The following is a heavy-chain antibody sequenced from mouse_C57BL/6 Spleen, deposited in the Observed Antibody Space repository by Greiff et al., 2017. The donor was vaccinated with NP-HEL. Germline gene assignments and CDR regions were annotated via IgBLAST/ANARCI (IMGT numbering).Heavy chain of an antibody. J-gene: IGHJ3*01. CDR1: SYTFTSYW. CDR2: INPSSGYT. V-gene: IGHV1-7*01. D-gene: IGHD1-1*01. CDR3: ARALYGSSPFAY. Sequence: QVQLQQSGAELAKPGASVKLSCKASSYTFTSYWMHWVKQRSGQGLEWIGYINPSSGYTKYNQKFKDKATLTADKSSSTAYMQLSSLTYEDSAVYYCARALYGSSPFAYWGQGTLVTVSA.